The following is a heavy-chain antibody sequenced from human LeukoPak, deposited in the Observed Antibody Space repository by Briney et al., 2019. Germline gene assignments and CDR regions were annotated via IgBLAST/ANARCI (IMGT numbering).Heavy chain of an antibody. CDR2: ISPSGGGI. J-gene: IGHJ4*02. CDR1: VYTFTNYY. CDR3: ARSSSTVTHEIDH. D-gene: IGHD4-17*01. Sequence: ASVKVSCKASVYTFTNYYIHWVRQAPGQGLEWMGLISPSGGGIIYAQRFQGRVTMTRDTSTSTVYMDLNSLRSEDTAVYYCARSSSTVTHEIDHWGQGTLVTVSS. V-gene: IGHV1-46*01.